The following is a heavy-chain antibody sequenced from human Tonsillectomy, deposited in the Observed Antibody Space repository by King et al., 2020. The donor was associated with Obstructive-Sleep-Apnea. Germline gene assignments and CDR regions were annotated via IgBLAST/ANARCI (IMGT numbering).Heavy chain of an antibody. J-gene: IGHJ4*02. Sequence: VQLVESGGGVVQPGRSLRLSCAASGFTFSSYGMHWVRQAPGKGLEWVAGISYDGSNKYYADSVKGRFTISRDNSKNTPYLQMNSLRAEDTAVYYCAKLGVYGDHVPDNYFDYWGQGTLVTVSS. CDR3: AKLGVYGDHVPDNYFDY. D-gene: IGHD4-17*01. CDR2: ISYDGSNK. CDR1: GFTFSSYG. V-gene: IGHV3-30*18.